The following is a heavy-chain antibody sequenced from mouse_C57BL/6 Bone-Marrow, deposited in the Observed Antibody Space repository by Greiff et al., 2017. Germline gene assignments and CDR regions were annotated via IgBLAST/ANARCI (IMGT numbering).Heavy chain of an antibody. CDR3: ARENYYGSSYWFAY. D-gene: IGHD1-1*01. J-gene: IGHJ3*01. CDR2: IDPSDSYT. CDR1: GYTFTSYW. Sequence: QVQLQQPGAELVKPGASVKLSCKASGYTFTSYWMQWVKQRPGQGLEWIGEIDPSDSYTNYNQKFKGKATLAVDTSSSTAYMQLSSLTSEDSAVYYCARENYYGSSYWFAYWGRGTLITVSA. V-gene: IGHV1-50*01.